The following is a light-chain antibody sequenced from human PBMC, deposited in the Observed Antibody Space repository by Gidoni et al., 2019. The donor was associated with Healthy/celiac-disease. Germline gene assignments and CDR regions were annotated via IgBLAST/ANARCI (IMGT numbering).Light chain of an antibody. V-gene: IGKV3-11*01. CDR1: RSVSSY. Sequence: EIVLTQSPATLSLSPGERATLSCGASRSVSSYLAGYQQEPGQAPRRLIDDASNRATGIPARFSGRGSGTDFTLTISSLEPEDFAVYYCQQRSNWRWTFGQGTKVEIK. J-gene: IGKJ1*01. CDR3: QQRSNWRWT. CDR2: DAS.